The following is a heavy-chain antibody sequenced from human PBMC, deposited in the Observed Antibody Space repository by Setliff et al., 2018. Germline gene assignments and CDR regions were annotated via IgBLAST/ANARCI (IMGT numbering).Heavy chain of an antibody. Sequence: SETLSLTCTVSGDSISDASIMAWIRQPPGKGLEFIGYVFYNGAAKYDPSLKSRVTMSVDTSKTQFSLKLNSLTTADTAVYYCARGGTYRYFDYWGQGALVTVSS. CDR3: ARGGTYRYFDY. CDR2: VFYNGAA. J-gene: IGHJ4*02. CDR1: GDSISDAS. V-gene: IGHV4-59*01.